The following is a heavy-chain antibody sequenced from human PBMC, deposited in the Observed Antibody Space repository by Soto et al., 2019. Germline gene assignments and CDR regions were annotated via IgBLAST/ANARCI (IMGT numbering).Heavy chain of an antibody. CDR3: ARDLKRRFLEWLTNYYGMDV. D-gene: IGHD3-3*01. J-gene: IGHJ6*02. CDR2: ISSSSSTI. V-gene: IGHV3-48*02. CDR1: GFTFSSYS. Sequence: GGSLRLSCAASGFTFSSYSMNWVRQAPGKGLEWVSYISSSSSTIYYADPVKGRFTISRDNAKNSLYLQMNSLRDEDTVVYYWARDLKRRFLEWLTNYYGMDVWGQGT.